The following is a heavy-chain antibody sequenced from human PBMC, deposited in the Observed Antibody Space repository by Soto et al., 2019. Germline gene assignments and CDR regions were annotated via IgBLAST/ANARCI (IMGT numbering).Heavy chain of an antibody. Sequence: QVQLQESGPGLVKPSETLSLTCTVSGGSISSINNHFSNHYCSWIRLSPGKGLEWIGYISNIGFTRYSHSHKSRVSISVDTSKNQFSLKLTSVTAADTAVYYCTTQGFGGLNGLVDVWGQGTTFTGSS. CDR2: ISNIGFT. V-gene: IGHV4-61*01. CDR3: TTQGFGGLNGLVDV. J-gene: IGHJ6*02. D-gene: IGHD3-10*01. CDR1: GGSISSINNHFSNHY.